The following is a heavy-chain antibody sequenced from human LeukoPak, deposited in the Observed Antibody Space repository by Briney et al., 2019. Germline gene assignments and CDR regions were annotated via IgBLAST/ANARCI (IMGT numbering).Heavy chain of an antibody. Sequence: GGSLRLSCAASGFTFSSYAMHWVRQAPGKGLEWVANIKQDGSEKYYVDSVKGRSTISRDNAKNSVYLQMNSLRAEDTAVYYCASRSSVAGSGPGWGQGTLVTVSS. CDR1: GFTFSSYA. V-gene: IGHV3-7*01. CDR2: IKQDGSEK. J-gene: IGHJ4*02. CDR3: ASRSSVAGSGPG. D-gene: IGHD6-13*01.